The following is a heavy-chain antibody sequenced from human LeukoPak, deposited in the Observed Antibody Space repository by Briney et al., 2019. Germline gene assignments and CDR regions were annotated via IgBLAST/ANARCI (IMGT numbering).Heavy chain of an antibody. D-gene: IGHD3-22*01. Sequence: PSGRSLRLSCAASGFTFSSYAMHWVRQAPGKGLEWVAVISYDGSNKYYADSVKGRFTISRDNSENTLYLQMNSLRAEDTAVYYCAKTLYRSGSGPFDYWGQGTLVTVSS. CDR2: ISYDGSNK. CDR3: AKTLYRSGSGPFDY. CDR1: GFTFSSYA. V-gene: IGHV3-30*07. J-gene: IGHJ4*02.